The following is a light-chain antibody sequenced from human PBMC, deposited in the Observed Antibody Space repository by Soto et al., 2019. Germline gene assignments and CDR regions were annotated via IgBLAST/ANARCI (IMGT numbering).Light chain of an antibody. Sequence: DIRMTHSASSLSASVGDRVTIACRARQSLXSWLAWYQPKPGKAPKLLXYDASSFESGVPSRLSGSGSGTEFTLTISSLQPDDSSTYYCQQCNRYPITVGQGTRLEI. CDR3: QQCNRYPIT. CDR2: DAS. V-gene: IGKV1-5*01. CDR1: QSLXSW. J-gene: IGKJ5*01.